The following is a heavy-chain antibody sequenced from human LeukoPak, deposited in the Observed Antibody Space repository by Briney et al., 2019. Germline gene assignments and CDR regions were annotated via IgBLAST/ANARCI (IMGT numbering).Heavy chain of an antibody. D-gene: IGHD1-1*01. CDR2: ISSSGSTI. CDR3: ARWGYWTNEAFDM. Sequence: PGGSLRLSCAASGFTFSDYYMSWIRQAPGKGLEWVSYISSSGSTIYYADSVKGRFTISRDNAKNSLYLQMNSLRAEDTAVYWCARWGYWTNEAFDMWGQGTMVTVSS. V-gene: IGHV3-11*01. CDR1: GFTFSDYY. J-gene: IGHJ3*02.